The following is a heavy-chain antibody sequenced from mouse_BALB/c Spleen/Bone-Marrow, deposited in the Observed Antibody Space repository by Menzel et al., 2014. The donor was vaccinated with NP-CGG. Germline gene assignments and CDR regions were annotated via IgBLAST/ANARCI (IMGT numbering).Heavy chain of an antibody. CDR1: GFKIKDTH. J-gene: IGHJ3*01. D-gene: IGHD1-1*01. V-gene: IGHV14-3*02. Sequence: EVQLVASGAELVKPGASVKLSCIASGFKIKDTHMHWVKQGPEQGLEWIGRIDPANGNTKYDPNFQGKATITADTSSNTAYLQLSSLTSEDTAVYYCSRDYGGTAWFACWGHGTLVTVSA. CDR3: SRDYGGTAWFAC. CDR2: IDPANGNT.